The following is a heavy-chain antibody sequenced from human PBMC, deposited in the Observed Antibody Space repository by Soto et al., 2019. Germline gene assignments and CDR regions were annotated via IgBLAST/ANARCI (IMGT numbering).Heavy chain of an antibody. J-gene: IGHJ4*02. V-gene: IGHV4-34*01. Sequence: SETLSRTCAVSGGSFSGYYWNWIRQPPGKGLEWIGEINHSGSTNYNPSLKSRVAILVDTSKNQFSLILTSVTAADTAVYYCASRRIAAAPYYWGQGTLVTVS. CDR2: INHSGST. CDR1: GGSFSGYY. CDR3: ASRRIAAAPYY. D-gene: IGHD6-13*01.